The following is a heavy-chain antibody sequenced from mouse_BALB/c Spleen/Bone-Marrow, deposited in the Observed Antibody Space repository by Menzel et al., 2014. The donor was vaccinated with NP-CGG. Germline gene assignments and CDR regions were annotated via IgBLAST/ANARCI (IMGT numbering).Heavy chain of an antibody. CDR3: VRSAGSICYWNFDV. Sequence: EVKLMESGPGLVKPSQSLSLTCTVTGYSITSDYAWNWIRQFPGNKLEWMGYISYSDITSYNPSLKSRISITRDTSKNQFFLQLNSVTPEDTATYYCVRSAGSICYWNFDVWGAGTTVTVSS. CDR1: GYSITSDYA. V-gene: IGHV3-2*02. J-gene: IGHJ1*01. CDR2: ISYSDIT. D-gene: IGHD1-1*01.